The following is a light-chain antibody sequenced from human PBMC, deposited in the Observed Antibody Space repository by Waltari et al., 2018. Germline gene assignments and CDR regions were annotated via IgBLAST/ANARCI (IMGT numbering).Light chain of an antibody. J-gene: IGKJ4*01. Sequence: DIQMTQSPSSLSASVGDRVTITCRASQSISSYLNWYQQKPGKAPKLRIYTASSLQSGVPSRFSGSGSGTDFTVTISSLQPEDFATYYCQQSYTTPLTFGGGTKVEIK. V-gene: IGKV1-39*01. CDR3: QQSYTTPLT. CDR2: TAS. CDR1: QSISSY.